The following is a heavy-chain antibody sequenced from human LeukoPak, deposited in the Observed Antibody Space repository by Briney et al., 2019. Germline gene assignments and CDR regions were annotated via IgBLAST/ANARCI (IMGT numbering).Heavy chain of an antibody. J-gene: IGHJ6*02. Sequence: GGSLRLSCAASGFTFSDYYMSWIRQAPGEGLEWVSYISSSGSTIYYADSVKGRFTISRDNAKNSLYLQMNSLRAEDKAVYYCARDRVVRGVKSVGGYYYGMDVWGQGTTVTVSS. CDR3: ARDRVVRGVKSVGGYYYGMDV. V-gene: IGHV3-11*01. D-gene: IGHD3-10*01. CDR1: GFTFSDYY. CDR2: ISSSGSTI.